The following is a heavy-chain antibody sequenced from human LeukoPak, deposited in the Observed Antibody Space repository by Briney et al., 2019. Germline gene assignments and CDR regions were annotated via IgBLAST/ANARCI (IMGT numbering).Heavy chain of an antibody. Sequence: PGRSLRLYCAASGFTFDDYAMHWVRQAPGKGLEWVSGISWNSGSIGYADSVKGRFTISRDNAKNSLYLQMNSLRAEDTALYYCAKEDRRGRHFDYWGQGTLVTVSS. CDR2: ISWNSGSI. J-gene: IGHJ4*02. CDR1: GFTFDDYA. V-gene: IGHV3-9*01. D-gene: IGHD3-16*01. CDR3: AKEDRRGRHFDY.